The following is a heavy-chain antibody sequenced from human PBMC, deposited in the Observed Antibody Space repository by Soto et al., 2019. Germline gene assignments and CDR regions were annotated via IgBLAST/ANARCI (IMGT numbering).Heavy chain of an antibody. D-gene: IGHD1-1*01. CDR3: VKWNGYGDY. CDR1: GFTLGNYG. Sequence: VQLLESGGGLVQPGGSLRLSCVVSGFTLGNYGVTGVRQAPGKGLKWVSGFSGGGGITHYRDSVKGRFTNSRDDSKRTVYLQMNSLGVYDTAVYYCVKWNGYGDYWGQGTLVTVSS. V-gene: IGHV3-23*01. J-gene: IGHJ4*02. CDR2: FSGGGGIT.